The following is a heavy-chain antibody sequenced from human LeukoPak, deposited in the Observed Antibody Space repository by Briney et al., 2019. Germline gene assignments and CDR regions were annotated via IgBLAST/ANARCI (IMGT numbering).Heavy chain of an antibody. CDR3: ARDGDSSSWLHAFDI. J-gene: IGHJ3*02. CDR2: ISSSSSYI. Sequence: GGSLRLSCAPSGFPFSSYSMNWARQAPGKGLEWSSSISSSSSYIYYADSVKGRFTISRDNAKNSLYLQMNSLRAEDTAVYYCARDGDSSSWLHAFDIWGQGTMVTVSS. V-gene: IGHV3-21*01. D-gene: IGHD6-13*01. CDR1: GFPFSSYS.